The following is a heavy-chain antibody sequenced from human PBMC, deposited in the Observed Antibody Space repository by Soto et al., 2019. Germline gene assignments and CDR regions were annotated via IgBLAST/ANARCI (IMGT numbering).Heavy chain of an antibody. V-gene: IGHV4-31*03. CDR2: IYYSGST. CDR3: ARALGVTIFGVVIIFDY. D-gene: IGHD3-3*01. CDR1: GGSISSGGYY. J-gene: IGHJ4*02. Sequence: SETLSLTCTVSGGSISSGGYYWSWIRQHPGKGLEWIGYIYYSGSTYYNPSLKSRVTISVDTSKNQFSLKLSPVTAADTAVYYCARALGVTIFGVVIIFDYWGQGTLVTVSS.